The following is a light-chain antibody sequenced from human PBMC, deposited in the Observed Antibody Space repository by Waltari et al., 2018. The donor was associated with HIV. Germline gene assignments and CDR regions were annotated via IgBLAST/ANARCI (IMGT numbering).Light chain of an antibody. J-gene: IGLJ2*01. CDR3: CAYAGPTGLSEV. Sequence: QSALTQPASVSGSPGQSITISCTGTSRDIGAYNYFSCYQQHPGKAPKLIIYDVGTRPSGVSDRFSGSKSGNTASLTISGLQSEDEADYHCCAYAGPTGLSEVFGGGTKLTVL. V-gene: IGLV2-23*02. CDR1: SRDIGAYNY. CDR2: DVG.